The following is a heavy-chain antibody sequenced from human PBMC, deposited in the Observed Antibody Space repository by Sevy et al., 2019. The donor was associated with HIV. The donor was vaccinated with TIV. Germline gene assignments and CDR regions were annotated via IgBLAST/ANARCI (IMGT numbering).Heavy chain of an antibody. J-gene: IGHJ4*02. CDR3: ARGYTGYDVGPLDY. CDR2: ISSSSTTI. Sequence: GGSLRLSCAASGFTFSSYIVNWVRQAPGKGLEWVSYISSSSTTIYYADSVKGRFTISRDNAKNSLYLQMNSLRDEDTAVYYCARGYTGYDVGPLDYWGQGTLVTVSS. CDR1: GFTFSSYI. D-gene: IGHD5-12*01. V-gene: IGHV3-48*02.